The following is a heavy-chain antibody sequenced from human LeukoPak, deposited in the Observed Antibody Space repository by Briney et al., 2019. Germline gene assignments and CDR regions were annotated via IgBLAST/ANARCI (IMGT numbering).Heavy chain of an antibody. CDR2: IRYDGSDK. Sequence: PGGSLRLSCAASGFTFSSYGMYWVRQAPGKGLEWVAFIRYDGSDKYYADSVKGRFTISRDNSKNTLYLQMNSLRTEDTAVYYCAKDSSMVRGDYDYFDYWGQGTLVTVSS. D-gene: IGHD3-10*01. CDR1: GFTFSSYG. CDR3: AKDSSMVRGDYDYFDY. V-gene: IGHV3-30*02. J-gene: IGHJ4*02.